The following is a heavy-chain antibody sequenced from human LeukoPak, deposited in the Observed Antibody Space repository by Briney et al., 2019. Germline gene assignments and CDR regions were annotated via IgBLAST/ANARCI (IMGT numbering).Heavy chain of an antibody. CDR1: GFTSSNYA. CDR3: ARGLRAYYYYGMDV. Sequence: GRSLRLSCAASGFTSSNYAMHWVRQAPGEGLEYVSAISSNGGSTYYADSVKGRFTISRDNSKNTLFLQMGSLRVEDMAVYYCARGLRAYYYYGMDVWGQGTTVTVSS. CDR2: ISSNGGST. J-gene: IGHJ6*02. D-gene: IGHD3-3*01. V-gene: IGHV3-64*02.